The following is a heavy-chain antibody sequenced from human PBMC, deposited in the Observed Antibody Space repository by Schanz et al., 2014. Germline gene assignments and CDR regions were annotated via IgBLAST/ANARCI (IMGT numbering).Heavy chain of an antibody. D-gene: IGHD6-19*01. CDR1: GFTLSNYA. CDR2: ISGGGGTT. CDR3: AASSGWHPSTDY. Sequence: EEQLVESGGGLVQPGGSLRLSCAASGFTLSNYAMSWVRQAPGKGLEWVSAISGGGGTTYYADSVKGRFTISRDNSKNTLYLQMNSLRVEDTAVYYCAASSGWHPSTDYWGQGTLVTVSS. V-gene: IGHV3-23*04. J-gene: IGHJ4*02.